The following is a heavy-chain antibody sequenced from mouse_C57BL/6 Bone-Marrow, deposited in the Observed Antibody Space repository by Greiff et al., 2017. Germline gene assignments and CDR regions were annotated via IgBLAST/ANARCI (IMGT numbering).Heavy chain of an antibody. J-gene: IGHJ3*01. Sequence: VQLQQSGAELARPGASVKMSCKASGYTFTSYTMHWVKQRPGQGLEWIGYINPSSGYTKYNQKFKDKATLTADKSSSTAYMQLSSLTSEDSAVYYYASSAYYVYSYWGQGTLVTVSA. CDR3: ASSAYYVYSY. CDR1: GYTFTSYT. D-gene: IGHD2-10*01. V-gene: IGHV1-4*01. CDR2: INPSSGYT.